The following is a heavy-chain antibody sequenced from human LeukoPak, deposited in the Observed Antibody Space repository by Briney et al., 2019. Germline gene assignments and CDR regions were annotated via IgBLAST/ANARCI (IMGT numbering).Heavy chain of an antibody. CDR2: ICGSGSCT. D-gene: IGHD3-10*01. CDR1: GYTFGNYA. CDR3: AKHDLSVSYFVY. Sequence: PGGSLRLSCAASGYTFGNYALGWVRQAPWKGLEWVSTICGSGSCTYYADSVKGRFTISRDNSRNTLSLQMNSLRVEDAALYYCAKHDLSVSYFVYWGQGTLVTVSS. J-gene: IGHJ4*02. V-gene: IGHV3-23*01.